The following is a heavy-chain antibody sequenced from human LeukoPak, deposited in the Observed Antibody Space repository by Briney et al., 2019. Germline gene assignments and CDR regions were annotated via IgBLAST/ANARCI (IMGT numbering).Heavy chain of an antibody. CDR2: IIPILGIA. CDR3: ARDSWFTMSAVFDL. CDR1: GGTFSSYA. Sequence: SVKVSCKASGGTFSSYAISWVRQAPGQGLEWMGRIIPILGIANYAQKFQGRVTITADKSTSTAYMELSSLRSEDTAVYYCARDSWFTMSAVFDLWGRGTLVTVSS. V-gene: IGHV1-69*04. J-gene: IGHJ2*01. D-gene: IGHD3-22*01.